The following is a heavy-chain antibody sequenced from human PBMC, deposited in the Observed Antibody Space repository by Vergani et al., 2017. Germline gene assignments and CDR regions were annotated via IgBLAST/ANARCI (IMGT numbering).Heavy chain of an antibody. J-gene: IGHJ3*02. CDR1: GFSLSTSGMR. D-gene: IGHD3-22*01. CDR3: ARTNYYDSSGYPDAFDI. Sequence: QVTLKESGPALVKPTQTLTLTCTFSGFSLSTSGMRVSWIRQPPGKALEWLARIDWDDDKFYSTSLKNRLTISKDTSKNHVFLTMTNMDPVDTATYYCARTNYYDSSGYPDAFDIWGQGTMVTVSS. V-gene: IGHV2-70*04. CDR2: IDWDDDK.